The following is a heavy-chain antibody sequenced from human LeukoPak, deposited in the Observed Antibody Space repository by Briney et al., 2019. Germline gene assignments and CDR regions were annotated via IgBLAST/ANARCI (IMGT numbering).Heavy chain of an antibody. CDR3: AKAPFLEWVKWAFDI. CDR2: ISWNSGSM. D-gene: IGHD3-3*02. V-gene: IGHV3-9*01. J-gene: IGHJ3*02. Sequence: GGSLRLSCAASGFTFDDYAMHWVRQAPGKGLEWVSGISWNSGSMGYADSVKGRFTISRDNAKNSLYLQMNSLRAEDTALCYCAKAPFLEWVKWAFDIWGQGTMVTVSS. CDR1: GFTFDDYA.